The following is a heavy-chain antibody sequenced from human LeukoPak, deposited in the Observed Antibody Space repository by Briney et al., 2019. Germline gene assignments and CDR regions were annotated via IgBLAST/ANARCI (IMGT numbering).Heavy chain of an antibody. D-gene: IGHD1-26*01. CDR1: GFTFSSYS. CDR2: ISSSSSTI. J-gene: IGHJ4*02. V-gene: IGHV3-48*04. Sequence: PGGSLRLSCAASGFTFSSYSMNWVRQAPGKGLEWVSYISSSSSTIYYADSVKGRFTISRDNAKNSLYLQMNSLRAEDTALYYCAKDLDSGSYYRGFDYWGQGTLVTVSS. CDR3: AKDLDSGSYYRGFDY.